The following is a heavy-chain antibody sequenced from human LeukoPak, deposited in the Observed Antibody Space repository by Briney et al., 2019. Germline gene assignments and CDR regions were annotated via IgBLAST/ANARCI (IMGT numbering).Heavy chain of an antibody. CDR1: GFTFSNAW. D-gene: IGHD2/OR15-2a*01. J-gene: IGHJ4*02. CDR2: IKSKTDGGTT. V-gene: IGHV3-15*01. Sequence: GGSLRLSCAASGFTFSNAWMSWVRQAPGKGLEWVGRIKSKTDGGTTDYAAPVKGRFTISRDDSKDTLYLQMNSLKTEDTAVYYCTTDRPYYRGRFGPKYYWGQGTLVTVSS. CDR3: TTDRPYYRGRFGPKYY.